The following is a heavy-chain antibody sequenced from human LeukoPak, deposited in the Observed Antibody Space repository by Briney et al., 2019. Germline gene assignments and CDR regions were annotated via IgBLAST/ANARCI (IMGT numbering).Heavy chain of an antibody. CDR3: AKHGSYHFDY. CDR2: IHHSGSA. CDR1: GGSLSGYY. J-gene: IGHJ4*02. D-gene: IGHD3-10*01. V-gene: IGHV4-34*01. Sequence: SETLPLTCGVYGGSLSGYYWSWIRQSPGKGLEWIGQIHHSGSANYNPSLRSRVTISMDTSKNQFSLNLSSVTAADTAVYYCAKHGSYHFDYWGQGTLVTVPS.